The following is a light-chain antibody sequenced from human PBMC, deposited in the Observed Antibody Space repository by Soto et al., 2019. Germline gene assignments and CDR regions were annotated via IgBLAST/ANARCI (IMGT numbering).Light chain of an antibody. CDR3: QQYNSYSEYT. Sequence: DIQMTQSPSTLSASVGDRATITCRASQSISSWLAWYQQKPGKAPKLLIYDASSLESGVPSRFSGSGSGTEFTLTISSLEPDDFATYYCQQYNSYSEYTFGQGTKVDIK. J-gene: IGKJ2*01. CDR2: DAS. V-gene: IGKV1-5*01. CDR1: QSISSW.